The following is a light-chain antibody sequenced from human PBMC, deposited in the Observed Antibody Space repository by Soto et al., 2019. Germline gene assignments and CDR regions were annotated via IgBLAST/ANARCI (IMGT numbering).Light chain of an antibody. CDR3: SSYTSGSTPVV. V-gene: IGLV2-14*01. Sequence: QPVLTQPASVSGSPGQSITISCTGTSSDVGGYNYVSWYQHHPGKAPKLMIYEVSNQPSGVSNRFSGSKSGNTASLTISGLQAEDEADYYCSSYTSGSTPVVIGGGTKLTVL. CDR1: SSDVGGYNY. CDR2: EVS. J-gene: IGLJ2*01.